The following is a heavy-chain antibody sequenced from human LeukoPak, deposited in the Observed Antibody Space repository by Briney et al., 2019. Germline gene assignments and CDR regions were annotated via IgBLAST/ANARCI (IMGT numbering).Heavy chain of an antibody. J-gene: IGHJ4*02. CDR2: IYYSGST. V-gene: IGHV4-39*01. CDR1: GGSISSSRYY. Sequence: PSETLSLTCTVSGGSISSSRYYWGWIRQPPGKGLEWIGSIYYSGSTYYNPSLKSRVTISVDTSKNQLSLKLSSVTAADTAVYYCARLKNLVGATQIDYWGQGTLVTVSS. CDR3: ARLKNLVGATQIDY. D-gene: IGHD1-26*01.